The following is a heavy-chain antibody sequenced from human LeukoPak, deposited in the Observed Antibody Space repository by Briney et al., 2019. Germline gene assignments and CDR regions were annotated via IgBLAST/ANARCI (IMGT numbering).Heavy chain of an antibody. CDR1: GYTLTGYY. D-gene: IGHD4-11*01. V-gene: IGHV1-2*02. CDR2: INPNSGGT. J-gene: IGHJ5*02. CDR3: ASSPAPTTAWFDP. Sequence: ASVKVSCKASGYTLTGYYMHWVRQAPGQGLEWMGWINPNSGGTNYAQKFQGRVTMTRDTSISTAYMELSRLRSDDTAVYYCASSPAPTTAWFDPWGQGTLVTVSS.